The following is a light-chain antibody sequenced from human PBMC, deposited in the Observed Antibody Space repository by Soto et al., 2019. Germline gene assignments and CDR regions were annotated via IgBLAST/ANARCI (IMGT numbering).Light chain of an antibody. CDR1: KSDIGVYDF. V-gene: IGLV2-8*01. CDR2: EVV. Sequence: QSALTQPPSASGSPGQSVTISCTGTKSDIGVYDFVSWYQHHPGKAPRLIIYEVVQRPSGVPDRFSGSKSGNTASLTVSGLQAADEAEYFCKSYAGSNTYVFGSGTMVTVL. CDR3: KSYAGSNTYV. J-gene: IGLJ1*01.